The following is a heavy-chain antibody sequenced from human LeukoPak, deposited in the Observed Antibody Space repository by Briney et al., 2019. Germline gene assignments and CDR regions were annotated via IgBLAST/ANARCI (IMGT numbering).Heavy chain of an antibody. V-gene: IGHV4-38-2*02. CDR2: IYHSGST. Sequence: SETLSLTCTVSGYSISSGYYWGWIRQPPGKGLEWIGSIYHSGSTYYNPSLKSRVTISVDTSKNQFSLKLSSVAAADTAVYYCARDKSGYGDYLDYWGQGTLVTVSS. CDR3: ARDKSGYGDYLDY. J-gene: IGHJ4*02. D-gene: IGHD4-17*01. CDR1: GYSISSGYY.